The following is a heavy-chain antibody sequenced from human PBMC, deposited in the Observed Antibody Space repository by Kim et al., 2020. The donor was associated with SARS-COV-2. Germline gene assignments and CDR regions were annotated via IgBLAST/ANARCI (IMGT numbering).Heavy chain of an antibody. V-gene: IGHV3-11*06. Sequence: GRFTISRDNAKNSLYLQMNSLRAEDTAVYYCARGGYCSSTSCYSHKTLGYWGQGTLVTVSS. J-gene: IGHJ4*02. D-gene: IGHD2-2*01. CDR3: ARGGYCSSTSCYSHKTLGY.